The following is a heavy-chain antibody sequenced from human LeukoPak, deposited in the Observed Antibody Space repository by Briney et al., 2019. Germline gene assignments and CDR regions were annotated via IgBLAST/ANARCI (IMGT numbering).Heavy chain of an antibody. CDR3: ARGFTVTTVLHYYYYMDV. CDR2: ISSSSSYI. V-gene: IGHV3-21*01. D-gene: IGHD4-17*01. CDR1: GFTFSSYS. J-gene: IGHJ6*03. Sequence: GGSLRLSCAASGFTFSSYSMNWVRQAPGKGLEWVSSISSSSSYIYYANSVKGRFTISRDNAKNSLYLQMNSLRAEDTAVYYCARGFTVTTVLHYYYYMDVWGKGTTVTVSS.